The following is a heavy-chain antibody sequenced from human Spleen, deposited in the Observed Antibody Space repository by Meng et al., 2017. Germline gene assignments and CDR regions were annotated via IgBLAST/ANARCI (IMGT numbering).Heavy chain of an antibody. CDR3: ARDVRFDKGNLEYFQH. Sequence: SVKVSCKASGGTFSSYAISWVRQAPGQGLEWMGGIIPIFGTANYAQKFQGRVTITADESTSTVYMELSRLRSDDTAVYYCARDVRFDKGNLEYFQHWGQGTLVTVSS. J-gene: IGHJ1*01. CDR2: IIPIFGTA. V-gene: IGHV1-69*13. CDR1: GGTFSSYA. D-gene: IGHD3-10*02.